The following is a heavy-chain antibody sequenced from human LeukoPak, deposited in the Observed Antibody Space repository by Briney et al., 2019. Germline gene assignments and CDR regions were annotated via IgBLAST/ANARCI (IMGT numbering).Heavy chain of an antibody. Sequence: ASVKVSCKASGYTFTSYGISWARQAPGQGLEWMGWISAYNGNTNYAQKLQGRVTMTTDTSTSTAYMELRSLRSDDTAVYYCARDAHGGQQWDYWGQGTLVTVSS. CDR1: GYTFTSYG. CDR3: ARDAHGGQQWDY. V-gene: IGHV1-18*01. CDR2: ISAYNGNT. D-gene: IGHD6-19*01. J-gene: IGHJ4*02.